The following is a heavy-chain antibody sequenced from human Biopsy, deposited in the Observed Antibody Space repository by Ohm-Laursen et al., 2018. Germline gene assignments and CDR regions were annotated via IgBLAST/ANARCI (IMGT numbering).Heavy chain of an antibody. CDR2: IKKDGGEK. D-gene: IGHD3-22*01. J-gene: IGHJ4*02. CDR3: ARAPFGSGSYSEFDY. V-gene: IGHV3-7*01. Sequence: SLRLSCAASGFTFSTHCMSWVRQAPGKGLEWVATIKKDGGEKYYVDSVKGRFTISRDNSKSSLSLQMNSLRGEDTAVYYCARAPFGSGSYSEFDYWGQGSLVTVSS. CDR1: GFTFSTHC.